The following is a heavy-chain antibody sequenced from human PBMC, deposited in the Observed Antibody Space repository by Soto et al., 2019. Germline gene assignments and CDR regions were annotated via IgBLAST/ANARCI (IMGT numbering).Heavy chain of an antibody. CDR3: ARDWGPTHAPDY. CDR1: GGSISRGDFY. Sequence: SETPSLTCTVSGGSISRGDFYWSWIRQPPWKGLEWIGYLYYSGGTYYHPSLKSPVTISVDTSKNQFSLYLSSVTAAVTAVYYYARDWGPTHAPDYGRQGTLVTVTS. D-gene: IGHD3-16*01. CDR2: LYYSGGT. J-gene: IGHJ4*02. V-gene: IGHV4-30-4*08.